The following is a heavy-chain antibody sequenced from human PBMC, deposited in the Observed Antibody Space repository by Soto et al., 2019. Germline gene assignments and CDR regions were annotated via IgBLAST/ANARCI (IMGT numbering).Heavy chain of an antibody. CDR3: GVRWYFDY. CDR1: GFTVSSNY. D-gene: IGHD6-13*01. V-gene: IGHV3-53*01. J-gene: IGHJ4*02. Sequence: GGSMRLSCAASGFTVSSNYMSWVRQAPGKGLEWVSVIYSGGSTYYADSVKGRFTISRDNSKNTLYLQMNSLRAEDTAVYYCGVRWYFDYWGQGTLVTVSS. CDR2: IYSGGST.